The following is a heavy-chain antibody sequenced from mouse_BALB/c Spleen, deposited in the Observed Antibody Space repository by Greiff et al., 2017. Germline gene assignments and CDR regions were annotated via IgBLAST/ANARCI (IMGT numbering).Heavy chain of an antibody. V-gene: IGHV2-9-2*01. CDR1: GFSLTSYD. CDR3: VRGDSSGYVGYAMDY. Sequence: VKLVESGPGLVAPSQSLSITCTVSGFSLTSYDISWIRQPPGKGLEWLGVIWTGGGTNYNSAFMSRLSISKDNSKSQVFLKMNSLQTDDTAIYYCVRGDSSGYVGYAMDYWGQGTSVTVSS. CDR2: IWTGGGT. J-gene: IGHJ4*01. D-gene: IGHD3-2*01.